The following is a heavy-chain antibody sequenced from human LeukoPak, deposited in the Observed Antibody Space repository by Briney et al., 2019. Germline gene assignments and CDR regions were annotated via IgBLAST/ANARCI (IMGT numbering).Heavy chain of an antibody. J-gene: IGHJ5*02. V-gene: IGHV3-23*01. CDR3: AKESRDCSSTSCYSSWFDP. CDR2: ISGSGGST. CDR1: GFTFSSYA. Sequence: PGGSLRLSCAASGFTFSSYAMSWVRQAPGKGLEWVSAISGSGGSTYYADSVKGRFTISRDNSKNTLYLQMNSLRAEDTAVYHCAKESRDCSSTSCYSSWFDPWGQGTLVTVSS. D-gene: IGHD2-2*02.